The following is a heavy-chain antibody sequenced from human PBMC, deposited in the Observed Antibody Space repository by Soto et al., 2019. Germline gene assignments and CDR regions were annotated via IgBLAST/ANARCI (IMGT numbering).Heavy chain of an antibody. CDR1: GYTFTGYA. V-gene: IGHV1-3*05. CDR2: INAGNGNT. D-gene: IGHD6-19*01. J-gene: IGHJ4*02. Sequence: QVKLVQSGAEEKKSGASVKVSCKASGYTFTGYAMHWVRQAPGQRLEWMGWINAGNGNTKYSQKFQGRVTITRDTSASTAYMEMISLRSEDTAVYYCARAVAVPADFDYWGQGTLVTVSS. CDR3: ARAVAVPADFDY.